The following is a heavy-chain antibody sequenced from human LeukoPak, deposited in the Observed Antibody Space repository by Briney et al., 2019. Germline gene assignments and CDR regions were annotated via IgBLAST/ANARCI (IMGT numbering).Heavy chain of an antibody. CDR2: ISYSGSPI. Sequence: PGGSLRLSCAASGFTFSSYEMNWVRQAPGKGLEWFSYISYSGSPIYYADSVKGRFTISRDNAKNSLYLQMNSLRAEDTAVYYCATVGRAARPGYWGQGTLVTVSP. CDR1: GFTFSSYE. V-gene: IGHV3-48*03. J-gene: IGHJ4*02. D-gene: IGHD6-6*01. CDR3: ATVGRAARPGY.